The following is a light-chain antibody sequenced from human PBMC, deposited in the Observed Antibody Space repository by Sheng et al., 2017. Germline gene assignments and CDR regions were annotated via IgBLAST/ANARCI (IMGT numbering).Light chain of an antibody. CDR3: QQYDRIPIT. CDR2: AAS. V-gene: IGKV1-39*01. CDR1: LTIGTS. Sequence: DIQLTQSPSSLSAVLGDTVTITCRSSLTIGTSLDWYQHKTGEAPRLLIHAASNLENGVPSRFSGGGSGTDFSLSISGLQPEDVATYYCQQYDRIPITFGGGTRVGIK. J-gene: IGKJ4*01.